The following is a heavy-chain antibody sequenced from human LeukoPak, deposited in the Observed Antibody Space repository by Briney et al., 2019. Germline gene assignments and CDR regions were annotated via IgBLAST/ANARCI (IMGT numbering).Heavy chain of an antibody. V-gene: IGHV1-2*02. CDR3: ARGPPFGESDY. CDR1: GFTFTDYY. D-gene: IGHD3-10*01. CDR2: INPNSGGT. J-gene: IGHJ4*02. Sequence: GASVKVSCKASGFTFTDYYLHWVRQAPGQGLEWMEWINPNSGGTNYAQRFQGRVTMTRDTSISAAYMEFSGVTSDDTAVYYCARGPPFGESDYWGQGTLVVVSS.